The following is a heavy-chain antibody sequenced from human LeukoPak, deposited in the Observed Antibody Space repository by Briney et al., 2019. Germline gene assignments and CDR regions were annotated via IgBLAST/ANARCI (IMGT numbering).Heavy chain of an antibody. D-gene: IGHD3-22*01. Sequence: GGSLRLSCAASGFTFSAYSMNWVRQAPGKGLEWGSSISSSSSYIYYADSVKGRFTISRDNAKNSLYLQMNSLRAEDTAVFYCARDRDYYDSSGGMNAFDIWGQGTMVTVSS. V-gene: IGHV3-21*01. CDR2: ISSSSSYI. CDR1: GFTFSAYS. CDR3: ARDRDYYDSSGGMNAFDI. J-gene: IGHJ3*02.